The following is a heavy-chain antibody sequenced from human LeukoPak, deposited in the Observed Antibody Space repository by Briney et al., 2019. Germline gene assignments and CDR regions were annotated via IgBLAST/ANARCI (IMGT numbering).Heavy chain of an antibody. Sequence: SETLSLTCTVSGGSISSYYWSWIRQPPGKGLEWIGYIYYSGSTNYNPSLKSRVTISVDTSKNQFSLKLSSVTAADTAVYYCAKDGIIVGATTNYYYYYYMDVWGKGTTVTVSS. D-gene: IGHD1-26*01. CDR2: IYYSGST. V-gene: IGHV4-59*12. J-gene: IGHJ6*03. CDR1: GGSISSYY. CDR3: AKDGIIVGATTNYYYYYYMDV.